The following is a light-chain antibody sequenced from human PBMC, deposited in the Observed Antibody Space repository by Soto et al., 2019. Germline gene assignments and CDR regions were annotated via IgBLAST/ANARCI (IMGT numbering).Light chain of an antibody. CDR1: VSVRNY. CDR3: QQRGDWPPTWT. V-gene: IGKV3-11*01. J-gene: IGKJ1*01. Sequence: EIVLTQSPATLSLSPGERATLSCRASVSVRNYLAWYQHKPGQAPRLVIFDATKRATGIPARFSGSGSGTDFTLTIGSLEPDDFAVYYCQQRGDWPPTWTFGQGTKVEIK. CDR2: DAT.